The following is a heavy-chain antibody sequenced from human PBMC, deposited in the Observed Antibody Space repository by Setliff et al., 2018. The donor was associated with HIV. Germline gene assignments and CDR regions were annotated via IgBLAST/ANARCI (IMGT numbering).Heavy chain of an antibody. D-gene: IGHD5-12*01. J-gene: IGHJ4*02. CDR1: GFTFSNYA. CDR3: ARDLPSGGSRGGD. CDR2: ISGNGGSI. V-gene: IGHV3-23*01. Sequence: PGESLKISCEASGFTFSNYAMSWVRQVPGKGLEWVSFISGNGGSIYYADSVKGRFTVSRDNSKNTLYLEMKNLRAEDTAFYYCARDLPSGGSRGGDWGQGTLVTVS.